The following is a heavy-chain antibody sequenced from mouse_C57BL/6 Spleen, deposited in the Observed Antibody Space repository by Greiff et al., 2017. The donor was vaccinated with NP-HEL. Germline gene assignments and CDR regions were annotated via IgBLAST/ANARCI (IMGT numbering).Heavy chain of an antibody. V-gene: IGHV1-80*01. Sequence: VKLQESGAELVKPGASVKISCKASGYAFSSYWMNWVKQRPGKGLEWIGQIYPGDGDTNYNGKFKGKATLTADKSSSTAYMQLSSLTSEDSAVYFCARSGSNYVVWFAYWGQGTLVTVSA. CDR2: IYPGDGDT. J-gene: IGHJ3*01. CDR1: GYAFSSYW. CDR3: ARSGSNYVVWFAY. D-gene: IGHD2-5*01.